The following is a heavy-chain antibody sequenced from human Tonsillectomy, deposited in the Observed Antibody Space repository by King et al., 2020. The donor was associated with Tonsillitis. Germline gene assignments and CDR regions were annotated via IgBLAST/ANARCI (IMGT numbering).Heavy chain of an antibody. V-gene: IGHV4-59*01. CDR1: GGSISDYY. J-gene: IGHJ4*02. D-gene: IGHD6-6*01. CDR2: ISHGGSS. CDR3: AGEESIAFRPGLYYFDY. Sequence: VQLQESGPGLVRPSETLSLTCTVSGGSISDYYWSWVRQPPEKGLEWIGFISHGGSSIYNPSLRSRVTISLDTSKNQFSLWLSSVTAAGTAVYYCAGEESIAFRPGLYYFDYWGQGTLVTVSS.